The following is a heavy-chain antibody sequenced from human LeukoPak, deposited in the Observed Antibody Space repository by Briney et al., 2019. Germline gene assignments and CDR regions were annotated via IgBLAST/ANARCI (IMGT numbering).Heavy chain of an antibody. D-gene: IGHD3-22*01. J-gene: IGHJ4*02. CDR2: INPNSGAT. CDR3: ARAPTMIVVAIGGY. V-gene: IGHV1-2*02. Sequence: ASVKVSCKSSGYTFTCDYMHWVRQAPGQGLEWMGWINPNSGATDYAQKFQGRVIMTRDTSISTAYMELSSLRSEDTAVYYCARAPTMIVVAIGGYWGQGTLVTVSS. CDR1: GYTFTCDY.